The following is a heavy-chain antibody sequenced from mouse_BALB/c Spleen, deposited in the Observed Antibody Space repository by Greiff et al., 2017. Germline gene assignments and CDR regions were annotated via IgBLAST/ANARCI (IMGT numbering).Heavy chain of an antibody. V-gene: IGHV1S132*01. Sequence: VKLMESGAELVKPGASVKLSCKTSGYTFTSYWIQWVKQRPGQGLGWIGEIFPGTGTTYYNEKFKGKATLTIDTSSSTAYMQLSSLTSEDSAVYFCVTRYFDVWGAGTTVTVSS. CDR3: VTRYFDV. CDR1: GYTFTSYW. CDR2: IFPGTGTT. J-gene: IGHJ1*01.